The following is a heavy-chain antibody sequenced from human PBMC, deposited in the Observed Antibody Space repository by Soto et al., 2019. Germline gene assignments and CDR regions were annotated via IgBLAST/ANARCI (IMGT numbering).Heavy chain of an antibody. J-gene: IGHJ6*02. CDR3: ARDSPRGYGMDV. Sequence: DLEWIGYIYYSGSTYYNPSLKSRVTISVDTSKNQFSLKLSSVTAADTAVYYCARDSPRGYGMDVWGQGTTVTVSS. CDR2: IYYSGST. D-gene: IGHD5-12*01. V-gene: IGHV4-31*02.